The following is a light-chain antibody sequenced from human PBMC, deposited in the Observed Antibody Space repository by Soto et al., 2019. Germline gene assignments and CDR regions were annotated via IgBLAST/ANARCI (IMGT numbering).Light chain of an antibody. CDR2: AVS. CDR3: QQANSFPFT. J-gene: IGKJ2*01. Sequence: DIQMTQSPSSVSASVGDRVTITCRASQPISSWVAWYQQKPGKAPDLLIYAVSRLQSGVPSRFSGSGSWTEVSLTISSLQPEDVATYFCQQANSFPFTFGQGTKLEI. CDR1: QPISSW. V-gene: IGKV1-12*01.